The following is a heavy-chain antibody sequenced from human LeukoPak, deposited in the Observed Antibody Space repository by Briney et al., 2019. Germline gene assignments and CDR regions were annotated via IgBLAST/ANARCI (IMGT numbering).Heavy chain of an antibody. Sequence: PAGSLTLVSAAFGFSFLSYIVNWVRQAPGKGLEWVSIISSSSSYIYYADSVKGRFTMSRDNAKNALFLQMNSLRVEDTAVYYCARDGRCGGDCYASWGQGKLVTVSS. V-gene: IGHV3-21*01. CDR1: GFSFLSYI. J-gene: IGHJ4*01. CDR3: ARDGRCGGDCYAS. CDR2: ISSSSSYI. D-gene: IGHD2-21*02.